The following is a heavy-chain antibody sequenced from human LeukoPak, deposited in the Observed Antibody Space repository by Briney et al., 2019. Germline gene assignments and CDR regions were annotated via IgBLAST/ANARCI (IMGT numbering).Heavy chain of an antibody. V-gene: IGHV4-38-2*02. D-gene: IGHD3-22*01. CDR2: IYHSGST. J-gene: IGHJ3*02. CDR3: ARRTVVVTRNAFDI. Sequence: SETLSLTCTVSGYSISSGYYWGWIRQPPGKGLEWIGSIYHSGSTYYNPSLKSRVTISVDTSKNQFSLKLSSVTAADTAVYYCARRTVVVTRNAFDIWGQGTMVTVSS. CDR1: GYSISSGYY.